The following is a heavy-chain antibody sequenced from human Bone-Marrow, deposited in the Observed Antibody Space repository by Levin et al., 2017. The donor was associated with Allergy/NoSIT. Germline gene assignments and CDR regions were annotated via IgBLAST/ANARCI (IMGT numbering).Heavy chain of an antibody. Sequence: LSLPCAASEFTFNIYAMHWIRQAPGKGLEWVAFISYDGTQKNYADSVRGRFTISRDSSENTLYLEMNSLTAEDTAFYYCARGGYYDVLTGDYGAYWGQGTLVTVSS. CDR1: EFTFNIYA. D-gene: IGHD3-9*01. J-gene: IGHJ4*02. CDR3: ARGGYYDVLTGDYGAY. V-gene: IGHV3-30*04. CDR2: ISYDGTQK.